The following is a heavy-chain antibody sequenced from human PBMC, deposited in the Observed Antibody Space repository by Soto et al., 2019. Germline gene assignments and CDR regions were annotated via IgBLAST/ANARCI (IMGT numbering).Heavy chain of an antibody. V-gene: IGHV3-15*01. D-gene: IGHD3-22*01. Sequence: PGGSLRLSCAASGFTFSKAWMSWVRQAPGKGLEWVGRIKSKTDGGTTDYAAPVKGRFTISRDDSKNTLYLQMNSLKTEDTAVYYCTTEDYYYDSSGPPAFDYWGQGTLVTVSS. CDR2: IKSKTDGGTT. CDR3: TTEDYYYDSSGPPAFDY. J-gene: IGHJ4*02. CDR1: GFTFSKAW.